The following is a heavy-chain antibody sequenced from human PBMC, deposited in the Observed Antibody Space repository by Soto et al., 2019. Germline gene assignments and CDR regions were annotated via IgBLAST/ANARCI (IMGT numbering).Heavy chain of an antibody. CDR3: TANLIGTYYSPYDY. CDR1: GFSFHDAW. CDR2: IKSKTDGETT. V-gene: IGHV3-15*07. D-gene: IGHD3-10*01. Sequence: EVQLVESGGGLVKPGGSLRLSCAASGFSFHDAWMNWVRQAPGKGLEWVGRIKSKTDGETTDYAAPVKGRFSVSRDDSQNPLYLQMNSLKTEDTAVYYCTANLIGTYYSPYDYWGQGILVAVSS. J-gene: IGHJ4*02.